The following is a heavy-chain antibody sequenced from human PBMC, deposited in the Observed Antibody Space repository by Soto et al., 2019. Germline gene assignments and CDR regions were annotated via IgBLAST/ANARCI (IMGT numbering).Heavy chain of an antibody. CDR1: GDSVSGNSAA. J-gene: IGHJ4*02. Sequence: SQTLSLTCAISGDSVSGNSAAWNWIRQSPSRGLEWLGRTYYRSRWYNDYAVSVKSRITVTPDTSKNQFSLHLNSVTPEDTAVYYCARDVPYYVSSDSYLDYWGKGALVTVSS. D-gene: IGHD3-16*01. CDR3: ARDVPYYVSSDSYLDY. V-gene: IGHV6-1*01. CDR2: TYYRSRWYN.